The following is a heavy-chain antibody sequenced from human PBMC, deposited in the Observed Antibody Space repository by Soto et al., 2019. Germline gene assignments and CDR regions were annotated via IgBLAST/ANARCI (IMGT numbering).Heavy chain of an antibody. CDR3: ARDLGGGIYYDGPWFDP. J-gene: IGHJ5*02. Sequence: SETLSLTCTVSGGSISSGDYYWSWIRQPPGKGLEWIGYIYYSGSTYYNPSLKSRVTISVDTSKNQFSLKLSSVTAADTAVYYCARDLGGGIYYDGPWFDPWGQGTLVPVSS. CDR1: GGSISSGDYY. D-gene: IGHD3-22*01. V-gene: IGHV4-30-4*01. CDR2: IYYSGST.